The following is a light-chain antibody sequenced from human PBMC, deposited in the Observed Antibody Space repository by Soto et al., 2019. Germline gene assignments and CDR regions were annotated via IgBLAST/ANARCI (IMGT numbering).Light chain of an antibody. J-gene: IGKJ3*01. Sequence: EIVLTQSPGTLSLSPGERATLSCRASQSVSSSYLAWYQQKPGQAPRLLIYGASSRATGIPDRFSGSGSGTDFTLTISSLEPEDFAVYYCQQRSSWPLIFTFGPGTKVDIK. CDR2: GAS. V-gene: IGKV3D-20*02. CDR1: QSVSSSY. CDR3: QQRSSWPLIFT.